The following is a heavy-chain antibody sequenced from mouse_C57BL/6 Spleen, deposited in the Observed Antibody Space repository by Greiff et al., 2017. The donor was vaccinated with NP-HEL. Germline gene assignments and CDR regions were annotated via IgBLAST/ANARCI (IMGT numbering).Heavy chain of an antibody. V-gene: IGHV3-6*01. D-gene: IGHD1-1*01. J-gene: IGHJ1*03. CDR2: ISYDGSN. Sequence: EVQLQESGPGLVKPSQSLSLTCSVTGYSITSGYYWNWIRQFPGNKLEWMGYISYDGSNNYNPSLKNRISITRDTSKNQVFLTLNSVTTEDTATYYCARDYYGSRYFDVWGTGTTVTVSS. CDR3: ARDYYGSRYFDV. CDR1: GYSITSGYY.